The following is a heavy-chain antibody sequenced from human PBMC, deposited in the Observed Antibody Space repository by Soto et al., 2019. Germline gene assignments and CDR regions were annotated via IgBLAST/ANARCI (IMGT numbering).Heavy chain of an antibody. J-gene: IGHJ6*02. CDR2: IIPIFGTA. D-gene: IGHD1-26*01. CDR3: AILVGATVRWPNGGMDV. V-gene: IGHV1-69*01. Sequence: QVQLVQSWAEVKKPGSSVKVSCKASGGTFSSYAISWVRQAPGQGLEWMGGIIPIFGTANYAQKFQGGVTITEDEATSTAYMELSSLRSADTAVYYCAILVGATVRWPNGGMDVWCQGTTVTVSS. CDR1: GGTFSSYA.